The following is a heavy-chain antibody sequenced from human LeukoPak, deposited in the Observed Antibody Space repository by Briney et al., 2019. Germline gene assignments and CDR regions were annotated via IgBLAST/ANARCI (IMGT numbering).Heavy chain of an antibody. D-gene: IGHD3-10*01. CDR1: GHSISSGYY. V-gene: IGHV4-38-2*02. Sequence: SETLSLTCTVSGHSISSGYYWGWIRQPPGKGLEWIGSIYHSGSTYYNPSLKSRVTISVDTSKNQFSLKLSSVTAADTAVYYCARARLLWFGELLNLGAFDIWGQGTMVTVSS. CDR2: IYHSGST. J-gene: IGHJ3*02. CDR3: ARARLLWFGELLNLGAFDI.